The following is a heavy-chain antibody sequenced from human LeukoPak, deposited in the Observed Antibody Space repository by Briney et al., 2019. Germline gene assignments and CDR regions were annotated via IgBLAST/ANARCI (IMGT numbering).Heavy chain of an antibody. Sequence: GASVKVSCKASGYTFTSYDINWVRQATGQGLEWMGWMNPNSGNTGYAQKFQGRVTMTRNTSISTAYMELSSLRSEDTAVYYCARGTATAGTGFGDWFDPWGQGTLVTVSS. J-gene: IGHJ5*02. CDR1: GYTFTSYD. D-gene: IGHD6-13*01. CDR3: ARGTATAGTGFGDWFDP. V-gene: IGHV1-8*01. CDR2: MNPNSGNT.